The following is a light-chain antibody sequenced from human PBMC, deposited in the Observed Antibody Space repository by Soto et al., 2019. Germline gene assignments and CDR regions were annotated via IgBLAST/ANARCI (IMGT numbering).Light chain of an antibody. CDR2: GAS. V-gene: IGKV3-20*01. CDR3: QQYGALPPT. Sequence: EIVLTQFPGALSLSPGERVTLSCRASQTVSNTHLAWYQQKSGQAPKFLIYGASNRATGIPDRFSGSGSGTAFTLTISRLEPEDFAVYYCQQYGALPPTFGGGTKVEIK. CDR1: QTVSNTH. J-gene: IGKJ4*01.